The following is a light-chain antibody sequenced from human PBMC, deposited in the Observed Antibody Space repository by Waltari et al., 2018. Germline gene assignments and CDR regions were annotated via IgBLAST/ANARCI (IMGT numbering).Light chain of an antibody. CDR3: GTWDSSLSGAV. CDR2: ENT. V-gene: IGLV1-51*02. Sequence: QSVLTQPPSVSAAPGQRVTLSFSGGRPNIGNNYVSWYRQFPGTAPKLLIYENTERPSGIPGRFSGSKSGTSATLDITGLQAGDEADYYCGTWDSSLSGAVFGGGTHLTVL. CDR1: RPNIGNNY. J-gene: IGLJ7*01.